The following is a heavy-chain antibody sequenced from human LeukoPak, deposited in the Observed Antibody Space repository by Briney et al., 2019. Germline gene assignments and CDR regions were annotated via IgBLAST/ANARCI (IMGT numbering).Heavy chain of an antibody. V-gene: IGHV4-4*07. J-gene: IGHJ6*03. CDR2: IYTSGST. CDR3: ARGVLRYSPYYYYYMDV. Sequence: SETLSLTCTVSGGSISSYYWSWIRQPAGKGLEWIGRIYTSGSTNYNPSLKSRVTMPVDTSKNQFSLKLSSVTAADTAVYYCARGVLRYSPYYYYYMDVWGKGTTVTISS. CDR1: GGSISSYY. D-gene: IGHD3-9*01.